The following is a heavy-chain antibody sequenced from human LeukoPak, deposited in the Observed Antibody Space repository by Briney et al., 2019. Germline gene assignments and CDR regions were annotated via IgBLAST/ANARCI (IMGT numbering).Heavy chain of an antibody. J-gene: IGHJ4*02. Sequence: QPGGSLRLSCAASGFTFSSYGMHWVRQAPGKGLEWVAFIRYDGSNKYYADSVKGRFTISRDNAKNSLYLQMNCLRAEDTAVYYCARGNKAYWGQGTLVTVSS. CDR2: IRYDGSNK. CDR3: ARGNKAY. V-gene: IGHV3-30*02. CDR1: GFTFSSYG. D-gene: IGHD2/OR15-2a*01.